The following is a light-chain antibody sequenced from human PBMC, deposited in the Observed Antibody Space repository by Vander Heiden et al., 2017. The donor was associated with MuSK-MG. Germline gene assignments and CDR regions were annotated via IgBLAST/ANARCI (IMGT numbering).Light chain of an antibody. CDR1: QDISYY. CDR2: DAS. Sequence: DVQMTQSPSSLSASVGDRVTITCQASQDISYYLNWYQQKPGKAPKLLIYDASSLEIGVPPRFSGSGSGADFNFTIRRLQPEEIATYYCQHYDNLLLTFGGGTKVEI. J-gene: IGKJ4*01. V-gene: IGKV1-33*01. CDR3: QHYDNLLLT.